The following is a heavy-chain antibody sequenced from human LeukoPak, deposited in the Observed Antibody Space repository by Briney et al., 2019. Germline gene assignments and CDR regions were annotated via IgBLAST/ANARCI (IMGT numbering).Heavy chain of an antibody. CDR1: GGTFSSYA. D-gene: IGHD5-24*01. J-gene: IGHJ4*02. V-gene: IGHV1-69*05. CDR2: IIPIFSTA. Sequence: SVKVSCKASGGTFSSYAISWVRQAPGQGLEWMGGIIPIFSTANYAQKLQGRVTITTDESTSTAYMELSSLRSEDTAVYYCARGPAGYNYYFVYWGQGTLVTVSS. CDR3: ARGPAGYNYYFVY.